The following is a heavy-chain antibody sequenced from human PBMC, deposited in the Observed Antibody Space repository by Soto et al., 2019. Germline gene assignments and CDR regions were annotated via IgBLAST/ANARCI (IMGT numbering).Heavy chain of an antibody. CDR1: CYSISSGYY. D-gene: IGHD3-22*01. CDR2: IYHSGST. V-gene: IGHV4-38-2*02. Sequence: SETLSLTCAVSCYSISSGYYWGWIRQPPGKGLEWIGSIYHSGSTYYNPSLKSRVTISVDTSKNQFSLKLSSVTAADTAVYYRARDDYYDSSGYLGGAFDIWGQGTMVTVSS. CDR3: ARDDYYDSSGYLGGAFDI. J-gene: IGHJ3*02.